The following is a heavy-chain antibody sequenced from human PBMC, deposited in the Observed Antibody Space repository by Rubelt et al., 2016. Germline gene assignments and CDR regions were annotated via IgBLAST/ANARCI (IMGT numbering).Heavy chain of an antibody. CDR3: ARDLGSEYSTTYYWAY. V-gene: IGHV3-23*01. D-gene: IGHD6-6*01. CDR2: ISGGGDST. J-gene: IGHJ4*02. CDR1: GFTFSSYA. Sequence: EVQLLESGGGLVQPGGSLRLSCAASGFTFSSYATTWVRQAPGKGLEWVSVISGGGDSTYYADSVKGRFTISRDISKNTLYLQMNSLRAEDTALFYCARDLGSEYSTTYYWAYWGQGTLVTVSS.